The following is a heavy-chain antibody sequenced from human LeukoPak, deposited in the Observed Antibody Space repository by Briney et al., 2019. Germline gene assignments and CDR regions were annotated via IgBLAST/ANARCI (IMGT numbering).Heavy chain of an antibody. CDR2: IYYSGST. CDR3: ASRIKTAGGWFDP. CDR1: GGSISSYY. J-gene: IGHJ5*02. D-gene: IGHD6-13*01. V-gene: IGHV4-59*12. Sequence: SETLSLTCTVSGGSISSYYWSWIRQPPGKGLEWIGYIYYSGSTYYNPSLKSRVTISVDTSKNQFSLKLSSVIAADTAVYYCASRIKTAGGWFDPWGQGTLVTVSS.